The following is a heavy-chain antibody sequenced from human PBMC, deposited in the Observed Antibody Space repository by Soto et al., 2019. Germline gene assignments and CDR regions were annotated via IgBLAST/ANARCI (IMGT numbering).Heavy chain of an antibody. D-gene: IGHD3-22*01. Sequence: ASVKVSCKASGYTFTSYGISWVRQPPGQGLEGMGWISAYNGNTNYAQKLQGRVTMTTDTSTGTAYTELRSLRSDDTAVYYCARWAVYYSDSSGAQRWFDPWGQGTLVT. CDR3: ARWAVYYSDSSGAQRWFDP. CDR1: GYTFTSYG. J-gene: IGHJ5*02. CDR2: ISAYNGNT. V-gene: IGHV1-18*01.